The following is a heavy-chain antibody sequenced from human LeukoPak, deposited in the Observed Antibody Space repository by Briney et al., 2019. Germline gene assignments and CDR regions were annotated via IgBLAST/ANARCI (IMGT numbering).Heavy chain of an antibody. J-gene: IGHJ5*02. CDR2: IKQDGSEK. D-gene: IGHD3-22*01. Sequence: QSGGSLRLSCAASGFTFSSYWMSWVRQAPGKGLEWVANIKQDGSEKYYVDSVKGRFTISRDNAKNSLYLQMNSLRAEDTAVYYCAREGYDSSGYPDRFDPWGQGTLVTVSS. CDR1: GFTFSSYW. CDR3: AREGYDSSGYPDRFDP. V-gene: IGHV3-7*01.